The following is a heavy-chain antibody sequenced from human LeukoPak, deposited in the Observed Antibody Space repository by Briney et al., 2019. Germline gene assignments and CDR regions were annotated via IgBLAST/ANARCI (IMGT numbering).Heavy chain of an antibody. CDR1: GFTFSSYA. V-gene: IGHV3-30-3*01. CDR2: ISYDGSNK. D-gene: IGHD2-2*01. CDR3: ARYSPGYCSSTSCFAYYFDY. Sequence: GGSLRLSCAASGFTFSSYAMHWVRQAPGKGLEWVAVISYDGSNKYYADSVKGRFTISRDNAKNSLYLQMNSLRAEDTAVYYCARYSPGYCSSTSCFAYYFDYWGQGTLVTVSS. J-gene: IGHJ4*02.